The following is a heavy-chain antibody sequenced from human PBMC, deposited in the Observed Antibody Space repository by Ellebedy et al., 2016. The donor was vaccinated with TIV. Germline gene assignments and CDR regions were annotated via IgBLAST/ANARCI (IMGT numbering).Heavy chain of an antibody. CDR3: AKLRCSGGSCYSWAYDV. Sequence: SETLSLTXTVSGGSVSSSSYYWSWIRQPPGKGLEWIGYIYYTGSTNYNPSLKSRVTVAVDTSKNQFSLKLTSVTAADTAVYYCAKLRCSGGSCYSWAYDVWGRGTLVAVSS. J-gene: IGHJ2*01. D-gene: IGHD2-15*01. CDR2: IYYTGST. V-gene: IGHV4-61*01. CDR1: GGSVSSSSYY.